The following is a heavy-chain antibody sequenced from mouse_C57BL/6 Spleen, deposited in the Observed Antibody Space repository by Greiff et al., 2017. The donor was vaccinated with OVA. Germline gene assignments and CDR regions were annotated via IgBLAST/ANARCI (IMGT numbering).Heavy chain of an antibody. CDR2: ISSGGSYT. J-gene: IGHJ4*01. CDR1: GFTFSSYG. Sequence: EVKLVESGGDLVKPGGSLKLSCAASGFTFSSYGMSWVRQTPDKRLEWVATISSGGSYTYYPDSVKGRFTISRDNAKNTLYLQMSSLKSEDTAMYYCARHEGGSSPYYAMDYWGQGTSVTVSS. D-gene: IGHD1-1*01. V-gene: IGHV5-6*01. CDR3: ARHEGGSSPYYAMDY.